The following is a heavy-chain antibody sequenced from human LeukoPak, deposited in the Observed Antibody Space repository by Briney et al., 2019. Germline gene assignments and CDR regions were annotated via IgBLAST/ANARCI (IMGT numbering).Heavy chain of an antibody. CDR1: GGSISTSNYY. J-gene: IGHJ4*02. Sequence: SETLSLTCTVSGGSISTSNYYWGWIRQPPGKGLEWIGNIFYSGSTYYNPSLKSRIIISVDTSKNQFSLKLSSVTAADTAVYYCARAYDYWGQGTLVTVSS. CDR3: ARAYDY. V-gene: IGHV4-39*07. CDR2: IFYSGST.